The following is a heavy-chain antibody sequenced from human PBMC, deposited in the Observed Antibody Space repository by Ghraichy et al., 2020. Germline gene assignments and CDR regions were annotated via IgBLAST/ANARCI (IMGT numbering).Heavy chain of an antibody. Sequence: GESLNISCAASGFTFSSHDMTWVRQAPEKGLEWVSSISGRGDRTWYSDSVRGRFTISRDNSKNTLYLQMNSLRDEDTAVYYCGKDRDSIEAADWFDPGGQGILVTVSS. CDR2: ISGRGDRT. J-gene: IGHJ5*02. V-gene: IGHV3-23*01. CDR3: GKDRDSIEAADWFDP. D-gene: IGHD2/OR15-2a*01. CDR1: GFTFSSHD.